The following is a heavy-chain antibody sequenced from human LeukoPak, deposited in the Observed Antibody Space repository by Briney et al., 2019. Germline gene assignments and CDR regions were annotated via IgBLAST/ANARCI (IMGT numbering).Heavy chain of an antibody. V-gene: IGHV4-59*01. CDR3: ARVGGGSGSWGLDY. J-gene: IGHJ4*02. D-gene: IGHD6-19*01. CDR2: IYYSGST. Sequence: PSETLSLTCTVSGGSISSYYWSWIRQPPGKGLEWIGYIYYSGSTNYNPSLKSRVTISVDTSKNQFSLKLSSVTAADTAVYYCARVGGGSGSWGLDYWGQGTLVTVSS. CDR1: GGSISSYY.